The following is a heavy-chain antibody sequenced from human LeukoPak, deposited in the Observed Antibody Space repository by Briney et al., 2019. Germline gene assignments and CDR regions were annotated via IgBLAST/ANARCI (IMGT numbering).Heavy chain of an antibody. D-gene: IGHD3-3*01. CDR3: ARGSPYYDFWSGSL. V-gene: IGHV4-59*02. J-gene: IGHJ4*02. Sequence: NPSETLSLTCTVSGGSVSSYYWSWIRQPPGKGLEWIGYIYYSGSTDYNPSLKSRVTISVDTSKNQFSLKLSSVTAADTAVYYCARGSPYYDFWSGSLWGQGTLVTVSS. CDR2: IYYSGST. CDR1: GGSVSSYY.